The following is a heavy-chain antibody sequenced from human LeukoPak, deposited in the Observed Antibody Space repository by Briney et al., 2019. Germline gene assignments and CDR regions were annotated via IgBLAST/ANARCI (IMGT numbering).Heavy chain of an antibody. D-gene: IGHD1-26*01. CDR3: ARGVGSGSRLRAGDY. Sequence: GGSLRLSCAASGFTFSNYGMHWARQAPGKGLEWMGVIWYDGSNVKYPDSVKGRFTISRDNSKNTLYLQMNSLRAEDTAVYYCARGVGSGSRLRAGDYWGQGTLVTVSS. V-gene: IGHV3-33*01. CDR2: IWYDGSNV. J-gene: IGHJ4*02. CDR1: GFTFSNYG.